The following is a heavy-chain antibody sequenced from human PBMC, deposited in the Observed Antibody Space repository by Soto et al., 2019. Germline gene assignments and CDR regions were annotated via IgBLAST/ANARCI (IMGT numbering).Heavy chain of an antibody. V-gene: IGHV3-11*01. CDR2: ISSSGSTI. J-gene: IGHJ6*02. D-gene: IGHD2-2*01. CDR3: ARDRVVVVPAAMSRQQNYYYYGMDV. CDR1: GFTFSDYY. Sequence: LRLSCAASGFTFSDYYMSWIRQAPGKGLEWVSYISSSGSTIYYADSVKGRFTISRDNAKNSLYLQMNSLRAEDTAVYYCARDRVVVVPAAMSRQQNYYYYGMDVWGQGTTVTVSS.